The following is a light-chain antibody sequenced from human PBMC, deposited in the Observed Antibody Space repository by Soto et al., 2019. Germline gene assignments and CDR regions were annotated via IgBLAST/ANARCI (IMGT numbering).Light chain of an antibody. V-gene: IGKV3-15*01. Sequence: EVAMTQSPATLSVSPGERAILSCRTSQGVSSNLAWYQQKPGLPPRLLIYGASTRATGIPARFSGSGSGTEFTLTIGRLQSEDFAVYYCQQYDNRPPFTFGPGTEVDIK. CDR2: GAS. CDR3: QQYDNRPPFT. CDR1: QGVSSN. J-gene: IGKJ3*01.